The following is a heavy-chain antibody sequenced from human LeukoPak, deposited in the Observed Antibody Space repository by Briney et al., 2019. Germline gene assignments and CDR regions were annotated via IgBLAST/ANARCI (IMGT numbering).Heavy chain of an antibody. CDR3: ARDQARSRLYYYMDV. D-gene: IGHD3-10*01. Sequence: PSETLSLTCAVYGGSFSGYYWSWIRQPPGKGLEWIGEINHSGSTNYNPSLKSRVTISVDTSKNQFSLKLSSVTAADTAVYYCARDQARSRLYYYMDVWGKGTTVTVSS. CDR1: GGSFSGYY. CDR2: INHSGST. J-gene: IGHJ6*03. V-gene: IGHV4-34*01.